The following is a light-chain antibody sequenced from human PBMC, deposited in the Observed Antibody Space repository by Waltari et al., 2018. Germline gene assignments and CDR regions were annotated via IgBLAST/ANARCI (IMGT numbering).Light chain of an antibody. CDR3: QQYYTTPYT. CDR1: QSVFYSSKNKTN. J-gene: IGKJ2*01. V-gene: IGKV4-1*01. Sequence: DIVMTQSPDSLAVSLGERATINCKSSQSVFYSSKNKTNLAWYQQKPGQPPKLLIYWASTRESGVPDRCSGSGSGTDFTLTISSLQAEDVAVYYCQQYYTTPYTFGQGTKLEIK. CDR2: WAS.